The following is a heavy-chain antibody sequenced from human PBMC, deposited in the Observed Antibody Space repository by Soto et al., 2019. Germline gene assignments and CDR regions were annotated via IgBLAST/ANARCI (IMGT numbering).Heavy chain of an antibody. CDR3: AREDRYGWSGESLDV. J-gene: IGHJ6*02. V-gene: IGHV4-34*01. D-gene: IGHD6-19*01. CDR2: LDQSGGT. CDR1: GDSLRGQS. Sequence: SETLSLTCAVVGDSLRGQSWNWIRQSPGKGLEWIGELDQSGGTNYNPSLKSRAIISDDTSKNQFSLTLTSVTAADTAVYYCAREDRYGWSGESLDVWGQGTTVTVSS.